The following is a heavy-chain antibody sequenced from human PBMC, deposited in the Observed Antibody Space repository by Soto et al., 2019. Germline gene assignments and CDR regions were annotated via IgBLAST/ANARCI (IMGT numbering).Heavy chain of an antibody. J-gene: IGHJ6*02. CDR3: AREGHSYGYYYYGMDV. Sequence: ASVKVSCKASGYTFTSYYMHWVRQAPGQGLEWMGIINPSGGSTSYAQRFQGRVTMTRDTSTSTVYMELSSLRSEDTAVYCCAREGHSYGYYYYGMDVWGQGTTVTVSS. D-gene: IGHD5-18*01. CDR2: INPSGGST. V-gene: IGHV1-46*01. CDR1: GYTFTSYY.